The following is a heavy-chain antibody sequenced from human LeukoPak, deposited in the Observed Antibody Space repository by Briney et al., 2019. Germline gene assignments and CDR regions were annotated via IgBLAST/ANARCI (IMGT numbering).Heavy chain of an antibody. CDR1: GFTFSSYS. CDR2: ITSSSSTK. CDR3: ARIGGPGYYYYGMDV. V-gene: IGHV3-48*02. Sequence: GGSLRLSCAASGFTFSSYSMNWVRQAPGKGLEWISFITSSSSTKYYTDSVKGRFTISRDNGKNSLYLQVNSLRDEDTAVYYCARIGGPGYYYYGMDVWGQGTMVTVSS. J-gene: IGHJ6*02. D-gene: IGHD3-10*01.